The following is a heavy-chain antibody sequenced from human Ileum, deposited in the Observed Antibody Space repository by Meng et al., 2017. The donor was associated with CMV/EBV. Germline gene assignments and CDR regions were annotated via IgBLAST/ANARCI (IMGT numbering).Heavy chain of an antibody. CDR2: IGRKTDGGTT. CDR1: GFTFKNAG. J-gene: IGHJ4*02. V-gene: IGHV3-15*07. CDR3: TPLDYSDF. Sequence: LYCAASGFTFKNAGMHWVRQAPGKGLEWVGRIGRKTDGGTTDYAAPVKGRFTISRDDSKDTLYLQMNNLKTEDTGVYYCTPLDYSDFWGQGTLVTVSS.